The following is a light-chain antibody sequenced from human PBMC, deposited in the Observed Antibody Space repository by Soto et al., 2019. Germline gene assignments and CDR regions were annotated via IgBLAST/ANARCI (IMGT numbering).Light chain of an antibody. Sequence: DIQMTQSPSSLSASVGDRVTITCRASQSISSYLNWYQQKPGKAPKLLIYAASSLQSGVPSRFSGSGSGTDFTLTICSLQPEDFATYYCQQSYSTLYTFGQGT. J-gene: IGKJ2*01. CDR2: AAS. CDR3: QQSYSTLYT. CDR1: QSISSY. V-gene: IGKV1-39*01.